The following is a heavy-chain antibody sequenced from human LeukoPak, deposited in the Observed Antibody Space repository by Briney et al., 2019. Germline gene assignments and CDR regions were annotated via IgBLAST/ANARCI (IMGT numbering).Heavy chain of an antibody. CDR1: GGSFSSYY. CDR2: IYTSGST. V-gene: IGHV4-4*07. Sequence: SETLSLTCTVSGGSFSSYYWSWIRQPAGKGLEWIGRIYTSGSTNYNPSLKSRVTMSVDTSKNQFSLKLSFVTAANTSLYYCTSDGIFGIFDYWGQGTLVPVSS. J-gene: IGHJ4*02. CDR3: TSDGIFGIFDY. D-gene: IGHD3-3*02.